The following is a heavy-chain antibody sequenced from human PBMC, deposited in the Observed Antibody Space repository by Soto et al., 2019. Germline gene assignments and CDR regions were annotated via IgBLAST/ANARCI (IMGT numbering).Heavy chain of an antibody. J-gene: IGHJ4*02. CDR1: GFTFSSYA. CDR3: AKDQEQLGVFDY. D-gene: IGHD6-6*01. CDR2: ISGSGGST. V-gene: IGHV3-23*01. Sequence: EVQLLESGGGLVQPGGSLRLSFAASGFTFSSYAMSWVRQAPGKGLEWVSAISGSGGSTYYADSVKGRFTISRDNSKNTLYLQMNSLRAEDTAVYYCAKDQEQLGVFDYWGQGTLVTVSS.